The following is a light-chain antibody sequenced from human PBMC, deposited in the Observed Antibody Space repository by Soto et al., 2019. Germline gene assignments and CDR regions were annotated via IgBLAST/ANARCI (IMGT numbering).Light chain of an antibody. CDR1: QTVSNNY. V-gene: IGKV3D-20*02. CDR3: QQRSNRIT. CDR2: GTS. J-gene: IGKJ5*01. Sequence: ETLLTQSPSSLSLSLGDRATLSCRASQTVSNNYLAWYQQKPGQAPRLLIYGTSNRATGIPDRFSGSGSGTDFTLTISSLEPEDFAVYYCQQRSNRITFGQGTRLEIK.